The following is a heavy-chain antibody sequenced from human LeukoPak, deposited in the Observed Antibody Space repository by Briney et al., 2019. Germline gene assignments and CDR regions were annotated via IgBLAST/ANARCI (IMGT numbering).Heavy chain of an antibody. V-gene: IGHV1-2*02. CDR3: EVYGDPADY. J-gene: IGHJ4*02. Sequence: ASVKVSCKASGYTFTDYYMHWVRQAPGQGLEWMGWINPNSGGTNYAQKFQGRVTMTRDTSISTAYMELSSLRSDESAVYYCEVYGDPADYWGQGTLVTVSS. D-gene: IGHD4-17*01. CDR2: INPNSGGT. CDR1: GYTFTDYY.